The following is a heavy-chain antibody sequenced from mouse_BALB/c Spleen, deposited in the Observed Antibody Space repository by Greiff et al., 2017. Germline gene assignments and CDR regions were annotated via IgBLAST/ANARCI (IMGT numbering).Heavy chain of an antibody. J-gene: IGHJ3*01. CDR2: ISSGGGST. V-gene: IGHV5-12-2*01. D-gene: IGHD2-4*01. CDR1: GFTFSSYT. CDR3: ARPMITTVQFAY. Sequence: EVKVVESGGGLVQPGGSLKLSCAASGFTFSSYTMSWVRQTPEKRLEWVAYISSGGGSTYYPDTVKGRFTISRDNAKNTLYLQMSSLKSEDTAMYYCARPMITTVQFAYWGQGTLVTVSA.